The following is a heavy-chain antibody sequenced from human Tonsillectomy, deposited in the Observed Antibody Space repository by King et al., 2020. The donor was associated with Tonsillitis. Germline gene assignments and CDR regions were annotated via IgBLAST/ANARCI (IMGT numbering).Heavy chain of an antibody. V-gene: IGHV1-46*01. CDR2: INPSGAGT. J-gene: IGHJ6*02. Sequence: QLVQSGAEVKKPGASVKVSCKASGYTFTSYYMHWVRQAPGQGLEWMGIINPSGAGTTYAEKFQGRVTMTRDTSTSTVYMELSSLRSEDTAVYYCARGGYSSSWYPRRYHYGMDVWGQGTTVTVSS. D-gene: IGHD6-13*01. CDR3: ARGGYSSSWYPRRYHYGMDV. CDR1: GYTFTSYY.